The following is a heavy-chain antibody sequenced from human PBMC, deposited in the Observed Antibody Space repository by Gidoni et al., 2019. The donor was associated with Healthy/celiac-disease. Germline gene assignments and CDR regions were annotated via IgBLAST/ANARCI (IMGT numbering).Heavy chain of an antibody. V-gene: IGHV4-4*07. CDR2: IYTRGST. D-gene: IGHD1-20*01. J-gene: IGHJ6*02. Sequence: QVQLQESGPGLVKPSETLYLTCNVSGGSISSYYWSWIRRPAGKGLEWIGRIYTRGSTNYNPSLKSRVTMSVDTSKNQFSLKLSSVTAADTAVYYCARGDNRYYYYGMDVWGQGTTVTVSS. CDR3: ARGDNRYYYYGMDV. CDR1: GGSISSYY.